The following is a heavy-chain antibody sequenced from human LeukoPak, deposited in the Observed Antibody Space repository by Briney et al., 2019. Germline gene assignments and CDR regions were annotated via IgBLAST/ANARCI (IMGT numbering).Heavy chain of an antibody. Sequence: GGSLRLSCAASGFTVSSNYMSWVRQAPGKGLEWVSVIYSGGSTYYADSVKGRFTISRDNSKSTLYLQMNSLRAEDTAVYYCARDKGAAAGTFDYWGQGTLVTVSS. J-gene: IGHJ4*02. CDR3: ARDKGAAAGTFDY. D-gene: IGHD6-13*01. CDR2: IYSGGST. CDR1: GFTVSSNY. V-gene: IGHV3-66*01.